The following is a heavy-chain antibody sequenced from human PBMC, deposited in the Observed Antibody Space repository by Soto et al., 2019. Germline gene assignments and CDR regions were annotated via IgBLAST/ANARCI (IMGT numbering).Heavy chain of an antibody. J-gene: IGHJ5*02. V-gene: IGHV1-8*01. CDR2: MNPNSGNT. D-gene: IGHD6-19*01. Sequence: QVQLVQSGAEVKKPGASVKVSCKASGYTFTSYDINWVRQATGQGLEWMGWMNPNSGNTGYAQKFQGRVTMTRNTSISTAYMELSSLRSDDTAVYYCARVDIQGIAVAGTSPWFDPWGQGTLVTVSS. CDR1: GYTFTSYD. CDR3: ARVDIQGIAVAGTSPWFDP.